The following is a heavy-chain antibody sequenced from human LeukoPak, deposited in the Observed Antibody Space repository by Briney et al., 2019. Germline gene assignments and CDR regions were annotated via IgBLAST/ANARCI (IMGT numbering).Heavy chain of an antibody. V-gene: IGHV4-34*01. D-gene: IGHD3-22*01. CDR3: ARKPSGSESSGYYYYYYMDV. Sequence: SETLSLTCAVYGGSFSGYYWNWIRQPPGKGLGWIGEINHSGSINYNPSLKSRVTISVDTSKNQFSLKLSSVTAADTAVYYCARKPSGSESSGYYYYYYMDVWGKGTTVTVSS. J-gene: IGHJ6*03. CDR2: INHSGSI. CDR1: GGSFSGYY.